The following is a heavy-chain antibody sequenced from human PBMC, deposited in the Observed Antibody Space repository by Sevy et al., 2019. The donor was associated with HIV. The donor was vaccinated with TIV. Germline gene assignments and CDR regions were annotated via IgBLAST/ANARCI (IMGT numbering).Heavy chain of an antibody. J-gene: IGHJ6*02. CDR1: GFTFDDYA. D-gene: IGHD3-10*01. Sequence: GGSLRLSCAASGFTFDDYAMHWVRQAPGKGLEWVSGISWNSGSIGYADSVKGRFTISRATAKNALYLQMISLRAEDTALHYCAKDMSGSGKGMDVWGQGNTVTVSS. CDR3: AKDMSGSGKGMDV. CDR2: ISWNSGSI. V-gene: IGHV3-9*01.